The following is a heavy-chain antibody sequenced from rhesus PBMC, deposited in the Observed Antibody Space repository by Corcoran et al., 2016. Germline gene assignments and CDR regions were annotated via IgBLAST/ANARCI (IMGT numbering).Heavy chain of an antibody. CDR2: IRNKANSYTA. CDR3: WGSSGWYEF. Sequence: EVQLVESGGGLVQPGGSLRLSCAASGVTFRNYHMHWVRPAQGKGLEWVGLIRNKANSYTAEYAAAVKGRFTISRDDSKNTLYLQMSSLKTEDTALYYCWGSSGWYEFWGQGALVTVSS. V-gene: IGHV3-13*01. J-gene: IGHJ1*01. CDR1: GVTFRNYH. D-gene: IGHD6-31*01.